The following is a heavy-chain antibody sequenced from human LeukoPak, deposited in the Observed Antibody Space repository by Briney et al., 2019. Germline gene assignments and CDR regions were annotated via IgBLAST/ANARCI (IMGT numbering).Heavy chain of an antibody. J-gene: IGHJ5*02. CDR2: ISADNGDT. Sequence: ASVKVSCRASGYXFTNYGITWVRQAPGQGLEWLGWISADNGDTNYAEKIQGRVTMTTDRSTTTAYMELRSLRSDDTAVYYCARVGYCSGRACFTTNWFDPWGQGTLVTVSS. CDR3: ARVGYCSGRACFTTNWFDP. CDR1: GYXFTNYG. V-gene: IGHV1-18*04. D-gene: IGHD2-15*01.